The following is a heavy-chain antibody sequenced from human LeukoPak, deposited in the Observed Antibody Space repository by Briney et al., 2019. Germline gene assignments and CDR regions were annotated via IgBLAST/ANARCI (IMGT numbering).Heavy chain of an antibody. CDR2: INHSGST. V-gene: IGHV4-34*01. CDR3: ARSSSGLDDY. D-gene: IGHD3-22*01. Sequence: SETLSLTCAVYGGSFSGYYWSWIRQPPGQGLEWIGEINHSGSTNYNPSLKSRVTISVDTSKNQFSLKLSSVAAADTAVYYCARSSSGLDDYWGQGTLVTVSS. CDR1: GGSFSGYY. J-gene: IGHJ4*02.